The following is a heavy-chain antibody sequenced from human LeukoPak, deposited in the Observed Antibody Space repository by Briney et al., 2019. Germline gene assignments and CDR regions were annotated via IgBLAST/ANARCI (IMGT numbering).Heavy chain of an antibody. D-gene: IGHD4-23*01. CDR2: INWNGGST. CDR1: GFTFDDYG. Sequence: GSLRLSCAASGFTFDDYGMSWVRQAPGKGLEWVSNINWNGGSTRYADSVKGRFTISRDNAKNSLYLQMNSLRAEDTALYYCTRFVDFGGFDSWGQGTLVTVSS. J-gene: IGHJ4*02. CDR3: TRFVDFGGFDS. V-gene: IGHV3-20*04.